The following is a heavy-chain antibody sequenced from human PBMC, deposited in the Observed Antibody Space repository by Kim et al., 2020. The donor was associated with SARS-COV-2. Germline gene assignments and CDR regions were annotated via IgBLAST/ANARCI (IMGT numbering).Heavy chain of an antibody. Sequence: ASVKVSCKASGYTFTSYYMHWVRQAPGQGLEWMGIINPSGGSTSYAQKFQGRVTMTRDTSTSTVYMELSSLRSEDTAVYYCARDLSRLGELSTFDYWGQGTLVTVSS. J-gene: IGHJ4*02. CDR1: GYTFTSYY. D-gene: IGHD3-16*02. V-gene: IGHV1-46*01. CDR2: INPSGGST. CDR3: ARDLSRLGELSTFDY.